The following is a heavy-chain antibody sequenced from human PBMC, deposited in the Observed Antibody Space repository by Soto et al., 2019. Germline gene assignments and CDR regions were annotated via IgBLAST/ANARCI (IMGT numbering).Heavy chain of an antibody. J-gene: IGHJ4*02. CDR3: ARRIVATETFDY. V-gene: IGHV1-3*04. D-gene: IGHD5-12*01. CDR1: GYTFTNYA. CDR2: INIGNGNT. Sequence: ASVKVSCKASGYTFTNYAMHWMRQAPGQRLEWMGWINIGNGNTKYSQKFQGRVTITRDTSASTAYIELSSLRTEDTAVYYCARRIVATETFDYWGQGTLVTSPQ.